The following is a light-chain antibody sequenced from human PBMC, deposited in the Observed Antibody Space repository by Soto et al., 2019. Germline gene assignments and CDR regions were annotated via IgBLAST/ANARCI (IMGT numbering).Light chain of an antibody. Sequence: DIQMTQSPSSLSASVGDRVSITCRASQDISNDLGWYQQKPGKAPKRLIYAASSLQSGVPSRFSGSASGTEFPLTISGLQPEDSATYYCLQHNSYPLTFGGGTKVASK. CDR1: QDISND. CDR3: LQHNSYPLT. CDR2: AAS. V-gene: IGKV1-17*01. J-gene: IGKJ4*01.